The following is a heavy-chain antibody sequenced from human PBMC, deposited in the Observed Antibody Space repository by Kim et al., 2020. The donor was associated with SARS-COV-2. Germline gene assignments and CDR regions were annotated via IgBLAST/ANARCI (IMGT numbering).Heavy chain of an antibody. J-gene: IGHJ3*01. CDR2: IDRDGSRK. Sequence: IDRDGSRKYSADSWKGRFTISRDNAKNTLYLQMNRLRVEDTAVYYCARDPIWGQGTMVTVSS. V-gene: IGHV3-74*01. CDR3: ARDPI.